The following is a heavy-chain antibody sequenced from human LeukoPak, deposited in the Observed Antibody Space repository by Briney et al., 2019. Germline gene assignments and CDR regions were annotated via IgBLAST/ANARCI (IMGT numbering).Heavy chain of an antibody. V-gene: IGHV5-51*01. D-gene: IGHD5-18*01. Sequence: PGESLKISCKGSGYSFTSYWIGWVRQMPGKGLEWMGIIYPGDSDTRYSPSFQGQVTISADKSISTAYLQWSSLKASDTAMYYRARTATAMADAVDYWGQGTLVTVSS. CDR1: GYSFTSYW. CDR3: ARTATAMADAVDY. CDR2: IYPGDSDT. J-gene: IGHJ4*02.